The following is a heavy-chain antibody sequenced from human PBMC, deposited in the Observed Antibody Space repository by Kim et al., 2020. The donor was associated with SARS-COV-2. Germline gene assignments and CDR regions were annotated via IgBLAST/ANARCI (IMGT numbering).Heavy chain of an antibody. J-gene: IGHJ5*02. CDR1: GGSFSGYY. Sequence: ETLSLTCAVYGGSFSGYYWSWIRQPPGKGLEWIGEINHSGSTNYNPSLKSRVTISVDTSKNQFSLKLSSVTAADTAVYYCAREGPYSSGWGFDPWGQGTLVTVSS. CDR2: INHSGST. CDR3: AREGPYSSGWGFDP. V-gene: IGHV4-34*01. D-gene: IGHD6-19*01.